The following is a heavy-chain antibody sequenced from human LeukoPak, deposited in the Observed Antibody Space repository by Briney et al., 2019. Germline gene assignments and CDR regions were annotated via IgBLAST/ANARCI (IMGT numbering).Heavy chain of an antibody. CDR3: ARLQPVFWSGYYAY. CDR2: INPNSGGT. Sequence: ASVKVSCKASGYTFTDYYMHWVRQAPGQGLEWMGWINPNSGGTNYAQKFQGRVTMTRDTSISTAYMELSRLRSDDTAVYYCARLQPVFWSGYYAYWGQGTLVTVSS. CDR1: GYTFTDYY. D-gene: IGHD3-3*01. V-gene: IGHV1-2*02. J-gene: IGHJ4*02.